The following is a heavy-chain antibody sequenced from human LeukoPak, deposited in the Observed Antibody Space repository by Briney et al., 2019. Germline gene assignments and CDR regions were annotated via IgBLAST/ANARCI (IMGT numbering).Heavy chain of an antibody. V-gene: IGHV3-48*03. CDR2: ISGSGSTI. Sequence: GGSLRLSCAASGFTFSNYEMNWVRQAPGKGLEWVSYISGSGSTIYYADSVKGRFAISRDNAKDSLYLQMNSLRAEDTAVYYCARVRSGYSHENYFDYWGQGTLVTVSS. CDR1: GFTFSNYE. J-gene: IGHJ4*02. CDR3: ARVRSGYSHENYFDY. D-gene: IGHD5-18*01.